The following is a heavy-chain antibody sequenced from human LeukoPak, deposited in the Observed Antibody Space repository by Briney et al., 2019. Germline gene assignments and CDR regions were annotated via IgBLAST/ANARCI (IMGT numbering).Heavy chain of an antibody. CDR3: ARDQPYYYDSSGYRLGVSFDY. D-gene: IGHD3-22*01. CDR2: VSGSGSTI. Sequence: GGSLRLSCAASGFIFSNYEMNWVRQAPGKGLEWVSYVSGSGSTIYYADSVKGRFTISRDNAKNSLYLQMNSLRAEDTAVYYCARDQPYYYDSSGYRLGVSFDYWGQGTLVTVSS. J-gene: IGHJ4*02. CDR1: GFIFSNYE. V-gene: IGHV3-48*03.